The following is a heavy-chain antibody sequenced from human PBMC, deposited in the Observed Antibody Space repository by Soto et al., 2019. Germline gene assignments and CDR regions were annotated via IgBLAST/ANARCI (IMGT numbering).Heavy chain of an antibody. Sequence: QVQLVESGGGVVQPGRSLRLSCAASGFTFSSYGMHWVRQAPGKGLEWVAVIWYDGSNKYYADSVKGRFTISRDNSKNTLYLQMNSLRAEDTAVYYCARDSGSSDAFDIWGQGTMVTVSS. CDR1: GFTFSSYG. J-gene: IGHJ3*02. CDR3: ARDSGSSDAFDI. D-gene: IGHD1-26*01. V-gene: IGHV3-33*01. CDR2: IWYDGSNK.